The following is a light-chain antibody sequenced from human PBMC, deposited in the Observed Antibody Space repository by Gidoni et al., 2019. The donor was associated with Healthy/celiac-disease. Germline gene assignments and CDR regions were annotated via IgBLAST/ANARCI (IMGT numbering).Light chain of an antibody. CDR3: QQYNNWPPWT. Sequence: EIVMTQSPATLSVSPGERATLSCRASQSVSSNLAWYQQKPGQAPRLLIYGASTRATGTPARFSGSGSGTEFTLTISSLQSEDFAVYYCQQYNNWPPWTFGQXTKVEIK. CDR1: QSVSSN. J-gene: IGKJ1*01. CDR2: GAS. V-gene: IGKV3-15*01.